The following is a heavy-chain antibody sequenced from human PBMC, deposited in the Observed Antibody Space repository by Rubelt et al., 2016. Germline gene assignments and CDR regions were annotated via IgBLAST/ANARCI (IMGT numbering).Heavy chain of an antibody. CDR3: ARRQQLGPFDY. Sequence: QVQLVQSGAEVKKPGASVKVSCKASGYTFTSYGISWVRQAPGQGLEWMGWISAYDGNTNYAQTLQGRVTIIADESTSTSYMELSSLRSEDTAVYYCARRQQLGPFDYWGQGTLVTVSS. CDR1: GYTFTSYG. CDR2: ISAYDGNT. D-gene: IGHD6-13*01. J-gene: IGHJ4*02. V-gene: IGHV1-18*01.